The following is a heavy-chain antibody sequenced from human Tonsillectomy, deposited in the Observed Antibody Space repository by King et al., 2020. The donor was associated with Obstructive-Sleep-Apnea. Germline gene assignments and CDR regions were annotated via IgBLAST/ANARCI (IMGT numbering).Heavy chain of an antibody. CDR2: ISGIGGST. CDR3: ARIIVVVVAAPYYFDY. CDR1: GLTFSSYA. Sequence: VQLVESGGGLVQPGGSLRLSCAASGLTFSSYAMSWVRQAPGKGLEWVSAISGIGGSTYYADSVKGRFTISRDNSKNTLYLQMNSLRAEDTAVYYCARIIVVVVAAPYYFDYWGQGTLVTVSS. J-gene: IGHJ4*02. V-gene: IGHV3-23*04. D-gene: IGHD2-15*01.